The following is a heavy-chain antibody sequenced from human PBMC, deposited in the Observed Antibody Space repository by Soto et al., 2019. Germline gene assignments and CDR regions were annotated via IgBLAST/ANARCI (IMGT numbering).Heavy chain of an antibody. CDR3: ARGVGATRRVHYAYGMDV. J-gene: IGHJ6*01. D-gene: IGHD1-26*01. CDR2: IIPIFGTA. V-gene: IGHV1-69*01. Sequence: QVQLVQSGAEVKKPGSSVKVSCKASGGTFSSYAISWVRQAPGQGLEWMGGIIPIFGTANYAQKFQGRVTITADESTSTAYMELNRLRSEDTDVYYCARGVGATRRVHYAYGMDVWGQGTTVTV. CDR1: GGTFSSYA.